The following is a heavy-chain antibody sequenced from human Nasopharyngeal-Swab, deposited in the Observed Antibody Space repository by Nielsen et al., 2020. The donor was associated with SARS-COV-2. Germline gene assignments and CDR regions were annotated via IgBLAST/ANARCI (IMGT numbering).Heavy chain of an antibody. CDR2: ISSSGSTI. CDR3: ARDIVGATPNFDY. J-gene: IGHJ4*02. Sequence: GESLKISCAASGFTFSDYYMSWIRQAPGKELEWVSYISSSGSTIYYADSVKGRFTISRDNAKNSLYLQMNSLRAEDTAVYYCARDIVGATPNFDYWGQGTLVTVSS. V-gene: IGHV3-11*04. CDR1: GFTFSDYY. D-gene: IGHD1-26*01.